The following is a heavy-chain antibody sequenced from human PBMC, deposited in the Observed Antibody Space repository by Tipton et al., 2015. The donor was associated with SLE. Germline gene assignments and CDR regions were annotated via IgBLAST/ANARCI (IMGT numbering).Heavy chain of an antibody. CDR3: ARSGYYDSSGYPPFLDY. Sequence: SLRLSCAASGFTFSSYWMSWVRQAPGKGLEWVANIKQDGGEKYYVDSVKGRFTISRDNAKNSLYLQMNSLRADDTAVYFCARSGYYDSSGYPPFLDYWGQGTLVTVSS. CDR1: GFTFSSYW. D-gene: IGHD3-22*01. CDR2: IKQDGGEK. J-gene: IGHJ4*02. V-gene: IGHV3-7*03.